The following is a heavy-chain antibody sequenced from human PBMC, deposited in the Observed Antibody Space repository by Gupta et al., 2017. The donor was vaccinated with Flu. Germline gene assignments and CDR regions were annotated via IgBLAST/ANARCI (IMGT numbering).Heavy chain of an antibody. Sequence: QEQLVESGGGVVQPGRSLRLSCAASGSLFSNYGMHWVRQAPGKGLEWVAVIWNDGSNKYYVDSVKGRFTISRDSSKNTRYLQMDSLRAEDTAMYYCARSNYGDYSGHDAFDIWGQGTMVTVSS. J-gene: IGHJ3*02. CDR1: GSLFSNYG. V-gene: IGHV3-33*01. D-gene: IGHD4-17*01. CDR2: IWNDGSNK. CDR3: ARSNYGDYSGHDAFDI.